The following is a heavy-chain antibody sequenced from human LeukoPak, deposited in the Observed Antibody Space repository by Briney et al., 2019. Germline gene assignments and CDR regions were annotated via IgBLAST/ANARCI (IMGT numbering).Heavy chain of an antibody. CDR1: GGSISSSSYY. CDR2: IYYSGST. Sequence: SETLSLTCTVSGGSISSSSYYWGWIRQPPGKGLEWIGSIYYSGSTYYNPSLKSRVTISVDTSKNQFSLKLSSVSAADTAVYYCARDGIWGQGTLVTVSS. V-gene: IGHV4-39*07. D-gene: IGHD1-14*01. J-gene: IGHJ4*02. CDR3: ARDGI.